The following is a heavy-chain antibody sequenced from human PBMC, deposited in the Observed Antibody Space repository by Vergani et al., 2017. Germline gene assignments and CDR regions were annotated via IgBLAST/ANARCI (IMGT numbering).Heavy chain of an antibody. J-gene: IGHJ4*02. CDR3: ARVVSYFDILTGYYKGPRYYFDY. V-gene: IGHV4-39*01. Sequence: QLQLRESGPGLVKPSETLSLTCTVSGDSISQSSYYWGWIRQPPGKGLEWIGSIYYSGSTSYNPSLKSRVTISVDTSKNQFSLKLRSVTAADTAVYYCARVVSYFDILTGYYKGPRYYFDYWGQGTLVTVSS. CDR1: GDSISQSSYY. D-gene: IGHD3-9*01. CDR2: IYYSGST.